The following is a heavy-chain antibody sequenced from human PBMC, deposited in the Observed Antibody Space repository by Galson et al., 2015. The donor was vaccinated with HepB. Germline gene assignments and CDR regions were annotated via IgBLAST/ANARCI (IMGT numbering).Heavy chain of an antibody. Sequence: QSGAEVKKPGESLKISCKGSGYSFTSYWIGWVRQMPGKGLEWMGIIYPGDSDTRYSPSFRGQVTISADKSISTAYLQWSSLKASDTAMYYCASSKGPERRGYSYDYWGQGTLVTVSS. J-gene: IGHJ4*02. V-gene: IGHV5-51*03. CDR3: ASSKGPERRGYSYDY. D-gene: IGHD5-18*01. CDR1: GYSFTSYW. CDR2: IYPGDSDT.